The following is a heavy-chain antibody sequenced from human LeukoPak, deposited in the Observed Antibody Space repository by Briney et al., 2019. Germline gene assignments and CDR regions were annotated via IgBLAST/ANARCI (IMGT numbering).Heavy chain of an antibody. Sequence: SEALSLTCTVSGGSISGYYWSWIRQPPGKRLEWIGYVHDTGATNYNPSLKSRFTISIDTSKNQFSLCLSSVTAADTAVYYCARLPLIATTRGGFDPWGQGTLVTVSS. J-gene: IGHJ5*02. V-gene: IGHV4-59*08. CDR3: ARLPLIATTRGGFDP. CDR2: VHDTGAT. D-gene: IGHD1/OR15-1a*01. CDR1: GGSISGYY.